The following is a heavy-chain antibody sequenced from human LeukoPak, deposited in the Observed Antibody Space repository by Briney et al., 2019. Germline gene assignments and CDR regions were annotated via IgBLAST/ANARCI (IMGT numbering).Heavy chain of an antibody. D-gene: IGHD6-19*01. CDR3: ARGKSSVWPAWLCMDV. CDR2: INPNSGGT. J-gene: IGHJ6*02. V-gene: IGHV1-2*02. Sequence: GASVKVSCKASGYTFTGYYMHWVRQAPGQGLEWMGWINPNSGGTNYAQKFQGRVTMTRDTSISTAYMELSRLRSDDTAVYYCARGKSSVWPAWLCMDVWGQGTTVTISS. CDR1: GYTFTGYY.